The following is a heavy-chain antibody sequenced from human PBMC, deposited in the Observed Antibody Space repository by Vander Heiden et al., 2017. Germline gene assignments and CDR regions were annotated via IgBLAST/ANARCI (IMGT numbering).Heavy chain of an antibody. D-gene: IGHD3-10*01. V-gene: IGHV3-21*01. CDR1: GFTFSSYS. CDR2: ISSSSSYI. Sequence: EVQLVESGGGLVKPGWSLRLSCAASGFTFSSYSMNWVRQAPGKGLGWVSSISSSSSYIYYADSVKGRFTISRDNAKNSLYLQMNSLRAEDTAVYYCARVSHGGSGDYWGQGTLVTVSS. J-gene: IGHJ4*02. CDR3: ARVSHGGSGDY.